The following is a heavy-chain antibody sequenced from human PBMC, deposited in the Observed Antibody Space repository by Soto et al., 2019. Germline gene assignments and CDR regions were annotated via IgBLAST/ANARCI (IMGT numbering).Heavy chain of an antibody. V-gene: IGHV3-7*03. CDR1: GFTFSSYW. CDR3: ATGTRISRIAARPEVVWWFDP. CDR2: IKQDGSEK. J-gene: IGHJ5*02. D-gene: IGHD6-6*01. Sequence: GGSLRLSCAASGFTFSSYWMSWVRQAPGKGLEWVANIKQDGSEKYYVDSVKGRFTISRDNAKNSLYLQMNSLRSEDTAVYYCATGTRISRIAARPEVVWWFDPWGQGTLVTVSS.